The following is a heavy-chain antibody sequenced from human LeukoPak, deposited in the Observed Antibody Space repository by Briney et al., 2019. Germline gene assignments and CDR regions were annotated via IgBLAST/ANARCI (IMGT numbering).Heavy chain of an antibody. D-gene: IGHD3-16*01. CDR3: ARGGVFPRQFDP. Sequence: SETLSLTCTVSGGSLSTFYWSWIRQPQGKGLEWIGYIYYRGSTTYNPSLKSRVTISVDTSKNQFSLNLTSVTAADTAVYYCARGGVFPRQFDPWGQGTLVTVSS. V-gene: IGHV4-59*01. CDR1: GGSLSTFY. CDR2: IYYRGST. J-gene: IGHJ5*02.